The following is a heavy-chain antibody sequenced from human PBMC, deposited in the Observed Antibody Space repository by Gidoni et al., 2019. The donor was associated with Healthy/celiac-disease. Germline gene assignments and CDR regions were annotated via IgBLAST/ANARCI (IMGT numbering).Heavy chain of an antibody. CDR3: ARGHGDYGYFDY. J-gene: IGHJ4*02. V-gene: IGHV3-48*03. Sequence: EVQLVESGGGLVQPGGSLRLSCAAYGFTFSSYEMNWVRQAPGKGLEWVSYISSSGSTIYYADSVKGRFTISRDNAKNSLYLQMNSLRAEDTAVYYCARGHGDYGYFDYWGQGTLVTVSS. D-gene: IGHD4-17*01. CDR2: ISSSGSTI. CDR1: GFTFSSYE.